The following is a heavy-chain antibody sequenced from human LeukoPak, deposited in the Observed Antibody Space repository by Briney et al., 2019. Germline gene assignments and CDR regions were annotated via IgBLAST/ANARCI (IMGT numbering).Heavy chain of an antibody. CDR2: INHSGST. CDR3: ARQTVRGVIRWFDP. CDR1: GGSFSGYY. D-gene: IGHD3-10*01. Sequence: SETLSLTCAVYGGSFSGYYWSWIRQPPGKGLEWIGEINHSGSTNYNPSLKSRVTISVDTSKNQFSLKLSSVTAADTAVYYCARQTVRGVIRWFDPWGQGTLVTVSS. V-gene: IGHV4-34*01. J-gene: IGHJ5*02.